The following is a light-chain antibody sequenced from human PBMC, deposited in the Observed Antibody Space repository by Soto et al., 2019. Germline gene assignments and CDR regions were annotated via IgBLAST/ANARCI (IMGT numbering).Light chain of an antibody. CDR2: GAS. CDR3: QQYATSSWT. J-gene: IGKJ1*01. Sequence: EIVLTQSPGTLSLSPGERATLSCRASQRVSSNYLAWYQQKPGQAPRLLIYGASIGATGIPDRFSGSGSGTDFTLTISRLEPEDFAVYHCQQYATSSWTFGQGTKVDI. V-gene: IGKV3-20*01. CDR1: QRVSSNY.